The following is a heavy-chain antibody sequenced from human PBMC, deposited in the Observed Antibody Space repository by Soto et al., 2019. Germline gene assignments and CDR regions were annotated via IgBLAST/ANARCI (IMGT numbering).Heavy chain of an antibody. CDR2: IDWDDDK. CDR1: WFSLRTKRMR. V-gene: IGHV2-70*04. J-gene: IGHJ3*02. D-gene: IGHD1-26*01. CDR3: ARIAVGASVAFDI. Sequence: GAPLVPPTHPVTQTWTFPWFSLRTKRMRARWVGQPPGKALEWLARIDWDDDKFYSTSLKTRLTISKDTSKNQVVLTMTNMDPVDTATYYCARIAVGASVAFDIWVQGTMVIV.